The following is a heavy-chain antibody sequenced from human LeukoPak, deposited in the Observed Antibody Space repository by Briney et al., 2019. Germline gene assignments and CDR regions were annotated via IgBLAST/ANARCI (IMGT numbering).Heavy chain of an antibody. CDR2: INHSGST. CDR1: GGSFSGYY. Sequence: SETPSLTCAVYGGSFSGYYWSWIRQPPGEGLEWIGEINHSGSTNYNPSLKSRVTISVDTSKNQFSLKLSSVTAADTAVYYCARRRRYYYGSGSYFFDWWGQGTLVTVSS. V-gene: IGHV4-34*01. CDR3: ARRRRYYYGSGSYFFDW. D-gene: IGHD3-10*01. J-gene: IGHJ4*02.